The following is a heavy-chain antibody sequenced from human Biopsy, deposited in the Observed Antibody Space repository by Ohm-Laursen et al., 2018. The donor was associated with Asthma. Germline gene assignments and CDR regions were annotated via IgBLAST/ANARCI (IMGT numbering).Heavy chain of an antibody. Sequence: TLSLTCTVSYGSITSGGYSWTWIRQHPGKGLVWIGFLYYSGSTYYNPSLKSRVSISIDTSKNQFSLKLSSVTAADTAVYYCARAQDYYDSRGYYRSFDYWGQGTLVTVSS. V-gene: IGHV4-31*03. J-gene: IGHJ4*02. CDR3: ARAQDYYDSRGYYRSFDY. CDR1: YGSITSGGYS. CDR2: LYYSGST. D-gene: IGHD3-22*01.